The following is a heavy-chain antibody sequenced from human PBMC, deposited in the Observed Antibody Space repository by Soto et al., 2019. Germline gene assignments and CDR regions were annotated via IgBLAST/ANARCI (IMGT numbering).Heavy chain of an antibody. CDR3: ATAQPGITTAGGGRIDH. CDR2: VSFDGSNK. Sequence: QVQLVESGGGVVQPGRSLRLSCAASGFTFSTHAMHWVRQAPGKGLECVAIVSFDGSNKYYADSVKGRFTISRDNSQNPLYLQTSGLPPENTAVYYCATAQPGITTAGGGRIDHWGQGTLVTVSS. CDR1: GFTFSTHA. V-gene: IGHV3-30-3*01. J-gene: IGHJ4*02. D-gene: IGHD6-13*01.